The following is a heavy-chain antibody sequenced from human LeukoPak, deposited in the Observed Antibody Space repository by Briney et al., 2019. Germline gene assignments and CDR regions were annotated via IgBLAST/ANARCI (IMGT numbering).Heavy chain of an antibody. CDR2: ISGSGGST. J-gene: IGHJ4*02. CDR3: AKDAASKVGATNPFWY. D-gene: IGHD1-26*01. CDR1: GLTFSSYA. Sequence: PGGSLRLSCAASGLTFSSYAMSWVRQAPGKGLEWVSAISGSGGSTYYADSVKGRFTISRDNSKNTLYLQMNSLRAEDTAVYYCAKDAASKVGATNPFWYWGQGALVTVSS. V-gene: IGHV3-23*01.